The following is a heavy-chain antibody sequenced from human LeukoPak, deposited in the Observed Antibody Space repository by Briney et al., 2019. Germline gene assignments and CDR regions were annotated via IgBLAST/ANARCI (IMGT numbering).Heavy chain of an antibody. Sequence: ASVTVSCKASGYTFTSYGISWVRQAPGQGLEWMGIINPSGGSTSYAQKFQGRVTMTRDTSTSTVYMELSSLRSEDTAVYYCARGDSYGGLDYWGQGTLVTVSS. CDR3: ARGDSYGGLDY. CDR1: GYTFTSYG. CDR2: INPSGGST. J-gene: IGHJ4*02. V-gene: IGHV1-46*01. D-gene: IGHD5-18*01.